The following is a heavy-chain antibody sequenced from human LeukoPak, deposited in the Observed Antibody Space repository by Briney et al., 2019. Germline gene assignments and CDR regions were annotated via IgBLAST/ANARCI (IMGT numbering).Heavy chain of an antibody. CDR1: GGSISSYY. J-gene: IGHJ5*02. V-gene: IGHV4-4*07. CDR3: ARERYYYGSGSYRTNWFDP. D-gene: IGHD3-10*01. Sequence: SETLSLTCTVSGGSISSYYWSWIRQPAGKGLEWIGRIYTSGSTNYSPSLKSRVTMSVDTSKNQFSLKLSSVTAADTAVYYCARERYYYGSGSYRTNWFDPWGQGTLVTVSS. CDR2: IYTSGST.